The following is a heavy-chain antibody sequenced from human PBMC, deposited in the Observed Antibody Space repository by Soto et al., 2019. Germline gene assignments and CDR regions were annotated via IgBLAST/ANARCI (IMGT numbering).Heavy chain of an antibody. J-gene: IGHJ6*02. CDR3: AKWGIMITFGGVIVSGDYYYYGMDV. V-gene: IGHV3-30*18. D-gene: IGHD3-16*02. CDR2: ISYDGSNK. CDR1: GFTFSSYG. Sequence: PGGSLRLSCAASGFTFSSYGMHWVRQAPGKGLEWVAVISYDGSNKYYADSVKGRCTISRDNSKNTLYLQMNSLRAEDTAVYYCAKWGIMITFGGVIVSGDYYYYGMDVWGQGTTVTVSS.